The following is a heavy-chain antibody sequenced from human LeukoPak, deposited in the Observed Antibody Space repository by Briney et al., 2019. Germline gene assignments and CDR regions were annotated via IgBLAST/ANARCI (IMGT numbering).Heavy chain of an antibody. D-gene: IGHD3-10*01. V-gene: IGHV1-8*01. Sequence: ASVKGSCKASGYTFTSYDINWARQATGQGLEWMGWMNPNSGNTGSAQKFQGRVTMTRNTSISTAYMELSSLRSEDTAVYYCARNFVLLWFGELLSGTGGWFDPWGQGTLVTVSS. CDR3: ARNFVLLWFGELLSGTGGWFDP. CDR2: MNPNSGNT. CDR1: GYTFTSYD. J-gene: IGHJ5*02.